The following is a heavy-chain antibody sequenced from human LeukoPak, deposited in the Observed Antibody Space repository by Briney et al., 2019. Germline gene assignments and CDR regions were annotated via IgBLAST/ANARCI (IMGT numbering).Heavy chain of an antibody. Sequence: GRSLRLSCAASGFTFSSYAMHWVRQAPGKGLEWVAVIWYDGYNKFYADSVKGRLTISRDNSKNTLYLQMNSLRAEDTAVYYCARDRGSYCSGGSCYGPHIDYWGQGTLVTVSS. CDR1: GFTFSSYA. V-gene: IGHV3-33*01. CDR3: ARDRGSYCSGGSCYGPHIDY. J-gene: IGHJ4*02. CDR2: IWYDGYNK. D-gene: IGHD2-15*01.